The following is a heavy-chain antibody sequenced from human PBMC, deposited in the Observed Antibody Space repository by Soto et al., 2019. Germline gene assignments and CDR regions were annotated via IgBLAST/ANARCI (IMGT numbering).Heavy chain of an antibody. CDR1: GYTFTSYA. J-gene: IGHJ6*03. CDR2: INAGNGNT. V-gene: IGHV1-3*01. CDR3: ASTTQWLHASTNPPNYYMDV. Sequence: GASVKVSCKASGYTFTSYAMHWVRQAPGQRLEWMGWINAGNGNTKYSQKFQGRVTITRDTSASTAYMELSSLRSEDTAVYYCASTTQWLHASTNPPNYYMDVWGKGTTVTVSS. D-gene: IGHD6-19*01.